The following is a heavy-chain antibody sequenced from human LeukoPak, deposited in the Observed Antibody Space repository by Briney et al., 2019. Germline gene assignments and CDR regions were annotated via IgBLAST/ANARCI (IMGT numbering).Heavy chain of an antibody. CDR2: ISGSGGST. V-gene: IGHV3-23*01. CDR3: ATSLYSGTKLDY. CDR1: GFTFSSYA. Sequence: GGSLRLSCAASGFTFSSYAMSWVRQAPGKGLEWVSGISGSGGSTYYADSVKGRFTISRDRAKNTLYLQMNGLRADDTAVYYCATSLYSGTKLDYWGQGTLVTVSS. D-gene: IGHD1-26*01. J-gene: IGHJ4*02.